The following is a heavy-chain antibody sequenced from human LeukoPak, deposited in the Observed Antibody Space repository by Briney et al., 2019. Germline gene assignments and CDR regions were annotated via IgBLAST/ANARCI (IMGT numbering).Heavy chain of an antibody. J-gene: IGHJ6*02. CDR1: GFSFSDSW. Sequence: GGSLRLSCAASGFSFSDSWMSWVRQAPGKGPEWVANINEHGSEENYVDSVKGRFTVSRDDARNSLFLQMNSLRVEDTAVYYCATYKNWVAGDVWGQGTTVSVS. CDR2: INEHGSEE. V-gene: IGHV3-7*01. CDR3: ATYKNWVAGDV. D-gene: IGHD1-14*01.